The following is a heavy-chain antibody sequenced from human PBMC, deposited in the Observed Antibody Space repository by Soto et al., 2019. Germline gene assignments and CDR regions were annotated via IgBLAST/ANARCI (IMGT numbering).Heavy chain of an antibody. CDR2: MNPNSGNT. CDR1: GYTFTSYD. Sequence: ASVKVSCKASGYTFTSYDINWVRQATGQGLEWMGWMNPNSGNTGYAQKFQGRVTMTRNTSISTAYMELSSLRSEDTAVYYCARGLGYCSSTSCYIRLYYMDVWGKGTTVTVSS. D-gene: IGHD2-2*02. J-gene: IGHJ6*03. V-gene: IGHV1-8*02. CDR3: ARGLGYCSSTSCYIRLYYMDV.